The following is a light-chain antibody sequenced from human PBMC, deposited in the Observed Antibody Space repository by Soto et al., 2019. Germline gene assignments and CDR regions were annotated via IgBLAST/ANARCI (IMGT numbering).Light chain of an antibody. CDR2: EVT. J-gene: IGLJ2*01. Sequence: QSALTQPASVSGSPGQSITISCTGDSSDVDAYNYVSWYQQHPGKAPKLMIYEVTNRPSGVSDRFSGFKSGNTASLTISGLQAEDEAHYYCSSYTSSSTVIFGGGTQLTVL. CDR3: SSYTSSSTVI. CDR1: SSDVDAYNY. V-gene: IGLV2-14*01.